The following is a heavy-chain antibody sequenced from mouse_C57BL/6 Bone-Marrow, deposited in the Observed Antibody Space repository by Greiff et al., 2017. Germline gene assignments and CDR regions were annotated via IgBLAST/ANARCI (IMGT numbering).Heavy chain of an antibody. CDR3: ARGENYDSSPYFDY. D-gene: IGHD1-1*01. CDR2: IDPNSGGT. J-gene: IGHJ2*01. V-gene: IGHV1-72*01. Sequence: VQLQQPGAELVKPGASVKMSCKASGYTFTSYWMHWVKQRPGRGLEWIGRIDPNSGGTKYNEKFKGKATLTVDKPSSTAYMQLSSLTSEASAVYYCARGENYDSSPYFDYWGQGTTLTVSS. CDR1: GYTFTSYW.